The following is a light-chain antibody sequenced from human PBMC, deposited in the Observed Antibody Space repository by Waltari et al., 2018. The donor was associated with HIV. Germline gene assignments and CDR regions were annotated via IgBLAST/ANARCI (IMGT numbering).Light chain of an antibody. J-gene: IGLJ2*01. V-gene: IGLV6-57*01. CDR1: SGSIAASY. CDR2: KDD. CDR3: QSYDNENPVL. Sequence: NFMLTQPHSVSESPGKTVTISCTRSSGSIAASYVQWYQQRPGSSPTTVIYKDDQRPSGVPDRFSGSIDRSSNSASLTISGLRTEDEADYYCQSYDNENPVLFGGGTKLTVL.